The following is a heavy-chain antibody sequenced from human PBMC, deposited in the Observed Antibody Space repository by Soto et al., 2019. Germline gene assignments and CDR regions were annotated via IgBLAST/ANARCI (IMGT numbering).Heavy chain of an antibody. CDR1: GGSFSGYY. D-gene: IGHD2-8*01. CDR2: INHSGST. CDR3: ARAPMVLSRSYFDS. Sequence: SETLSLTCAVYGGSFSGYYWSWIRQPPGKGLEWIGEINHSGSTNYNPSLKSRVTISVDTSKNQLSLNLTSVTAADTAVYYCARAPMVLSRSYFDSWGQGALVTVSS. J-gene: IGHJ4*02. V-gene: IGHV4-34*01.